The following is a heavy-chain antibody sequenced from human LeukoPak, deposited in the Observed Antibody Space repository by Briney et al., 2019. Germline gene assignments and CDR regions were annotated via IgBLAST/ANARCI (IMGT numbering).Heavy chain of an antibody. J-gene: IGHJ6*03. CDR3: ARDMDYPVEYYYYYMDV. V-gene: IGHV3-23*01. D-gene: IGHD3/OR15-3a*01. CDR2: ISGSGGST. Sequence: RXAPXKGXXXXXAISGSGGSTYYAVAVKGRFTISRDNSKKSLYMQMNRLRAEDTAVYYCARDMDYPVEYYYYYMDVWGKGTTVTVSS.